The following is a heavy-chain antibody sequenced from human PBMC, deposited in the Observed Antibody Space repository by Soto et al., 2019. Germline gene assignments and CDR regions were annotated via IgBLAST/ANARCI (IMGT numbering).Heavy chain of an antibody. Sequence: QVQLVESGGGVVQPGRSLRLSCAASGFIFSTYAMHWVRQAPGKGLEWVAVISYDGNNKYYADSVKGRFTISRDNSKNTLYQKMNSLRAEDTPVYYSAREGSIHGALDYWGQGTLVTVST. J-gene: IGHJ4*02. D-gene: IGHD3-16*01. CDR1: GFIFSTYA. CDR3: AREGSIHGALDY. CDR2: ISYDGNNK. V-gene: IGHV3-30-3*01.